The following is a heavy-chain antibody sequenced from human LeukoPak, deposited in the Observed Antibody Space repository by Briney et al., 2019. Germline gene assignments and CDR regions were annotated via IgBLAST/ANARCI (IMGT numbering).Heavy chain of an antibody. Sequence: GSLRLACAASGFTFSTYTMYWVRHPRGKGMEWVSIIGNNGGGIHYADSVRGRFTVSRENWKNAVYMQMNRGRGEGTGVYECAIDPNWGTHSWGQGVLVTVSS. CDR2: IGNNGGGI. CDR3: AIDPNWGTHS. D-gene: IGHD7-27*01. J-gene: IGHJ4*02. V-gene: IGHV3-23*01. CDR1: GFTFSTYT.